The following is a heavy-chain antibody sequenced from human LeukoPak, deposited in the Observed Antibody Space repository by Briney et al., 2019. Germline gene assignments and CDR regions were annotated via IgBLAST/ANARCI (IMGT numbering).Heavy chain of an antibody. J-gene: IGHJ5*02. D-gene: IGHD3-10*01. CDR2: INHSGST. CDR3: ARRMPMVRGRGVDP. Sequence: SETLSLTCAVYGGSFSGYYWSWIRQPPGKGLEWIGEINHSGSTNYNPSLKSRVTISVDTSKNQFSLKLSSVTAADTAVYYCARRMPMVRGRGVDPWGQGTLVTVSS. CDR1: GGSFSGYY. V-gene: IGHV4-34*01.